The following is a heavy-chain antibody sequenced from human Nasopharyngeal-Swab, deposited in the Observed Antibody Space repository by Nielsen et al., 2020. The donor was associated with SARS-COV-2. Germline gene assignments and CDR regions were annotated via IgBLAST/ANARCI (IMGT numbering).Heavy chain of an antibody. V-gene: IGHV3-21*01. D-gene: IGHD3-10*01. CDR2: ISSSSSYI. Sequence: VRQAPGKGLEWVSSISSSSSYIYYADSVKGRFTISRDNAKNSLYLQMNSLRAEDTAVYYCAKDQLWFGELSPNAFDIWGQGTMVTV. CDR3: AKDQLWFGELSPNAFDI. J-gene: IGHJ3*02.